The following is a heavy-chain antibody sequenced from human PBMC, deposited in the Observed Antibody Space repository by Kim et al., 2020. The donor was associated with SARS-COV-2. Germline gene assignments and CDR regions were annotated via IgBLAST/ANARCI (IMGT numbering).Heavy chain of an antibody. CDR1: GFTFTSYS. Sequence: GGSLRLSCAASGFTFTSYSMNWVRQAPGKGLEWVSYISSGSDTIYYADSVMGRFTISRDNAKNSLYLQMNSLRDEDTAVYYCARKGATRTGHDAFDIWGQGTMVSVSS. CDR3: ARKGATRTGHDAFDI. V-gene: IGHV3-48*02. CDR2: ISSGSDTI. D-gene: IGHD1-1*01. J-gene: IGHJ3*02.